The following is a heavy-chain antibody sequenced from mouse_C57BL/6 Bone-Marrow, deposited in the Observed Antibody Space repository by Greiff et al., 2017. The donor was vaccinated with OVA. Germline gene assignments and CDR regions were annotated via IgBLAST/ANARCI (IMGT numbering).Heavy chain of an antibody. CDR2: INPSSGYT. V-gene: IGHV1-7*01. CDR3: ARGRIKYYGSSYEGFAY. D-gene: IGHD1-1*01. CDR1: GYTFTSYW. J-gene: IGHJ3*01. Sequence: QVQLQQSGAELAKPGASVKLSCKASGYTFTSYWMHWVKQRPGQGLEWIGYINPSSGYTKYNQKFKDKATLTADKSSSTAYMQLSSLTYEDSAVYYGARGRIKYYGSSYEGFAYWGQGTLVTVSA.